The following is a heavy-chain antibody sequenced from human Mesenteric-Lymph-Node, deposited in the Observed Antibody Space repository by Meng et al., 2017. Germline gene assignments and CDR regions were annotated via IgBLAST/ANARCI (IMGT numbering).Heavy chain of an antibody. Sequence: QVQVVESGGGVVQPGRSLRLTCAASGFTFSNYAMHWVRQAPGKGLEWVAIISYDGSTKYYADSLKGRFTISRDNSKNTLYVQMNSLRPEDTAVYYCARDVFGNPGPGLGYWGQGTLVTVSS. CDR2: ISYDGSTK. CDR3: ARDVFGNPGPGLGY. CDR1: GFTFSNYA. D-gene: IGHD2-8*02. V-gene: IGHV3-30*04. J-gene: IGHJ4*02.